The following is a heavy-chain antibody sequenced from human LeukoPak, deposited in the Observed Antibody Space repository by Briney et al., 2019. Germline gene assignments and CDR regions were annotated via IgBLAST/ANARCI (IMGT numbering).Heavy chain of an antibody. CDR1: GFSFSIDS. Sequence: RGGCLRLSCAPSGFSFSIDSMESVPQTPGGGVERGLHISSISSTIYYAVSVEGQFTIYSDNAKTSLYLQMNSLRAEDTAVYYCARAGFTFSDYFGTFFFYWGQGTLVTVSS. V-gene: IGHV3-48*01. D-gene: IGHD3-10*01. J-gene: IGHJ4*02. CDR2: ISSISSTI. CDR3: ARAGFTFSDYFGTFFFY.